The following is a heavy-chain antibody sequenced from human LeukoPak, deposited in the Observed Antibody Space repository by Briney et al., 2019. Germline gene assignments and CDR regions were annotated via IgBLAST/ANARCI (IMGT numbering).Heavy chain of an antibody. J-gene: IGHJ4*02. CDR1: GGSITSGGYY. D-gene: IGHD7-27*01. CDR3: ARGSTGDKSNN. Sequence: SETLSLTCTVSGGSITSGGYYWSWIRQLPGKGLDWIGYIYYSGTTSYNPSLKSRLTISLDTSENQFSLKLRSVTAADTAVYYCARGSTGDKSNNWGQGTLVTVSS. V-gene: IGHV4-31*03. CDR2: IYYSGTT.